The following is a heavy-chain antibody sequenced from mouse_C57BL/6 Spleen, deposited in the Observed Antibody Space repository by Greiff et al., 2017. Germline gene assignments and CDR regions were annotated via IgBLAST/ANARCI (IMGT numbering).Heavy chain of an antibody. V-gene: IGHV2-5*01. CDR3: AKPRDGYDAMDY. CDR1: GFSFTSYG. J-gene: IGHJ4*01. D-gene: IGHD2-3*01. CDR2: IWRGGST. Sequence: QVQLQQSGPGLVQPSQSLSITCKASGFSFTSYGVHWVRQSPGKGLEWLGVIWRGGSTDYNAAFMSRLSITKDNSKSQVFFKMNSLQADDTAIYYCAKPRDGYDAMDYWGQGTSVTVSS.